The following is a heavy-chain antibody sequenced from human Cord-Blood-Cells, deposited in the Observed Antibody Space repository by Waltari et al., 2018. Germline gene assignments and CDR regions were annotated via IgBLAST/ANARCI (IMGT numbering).Heavy chain of an antibody. CDR1: GFTFSSYW. CDR3: ARDRPPGPGLYGDYYFDY. CDR2: IKQDGSEK. Sequence: EVQLVESGGGLVQPGGSLRLSCAASGFTFSSYWMSWVRQAPGKGLEWGANIKQDGSEKYYVDSVKGRFTISRDNAKNSLYLQMNSLRAEDTAVYYCARDRPPGPGLYGDYYFDYWGQGTLVTVSS. D-gene: IGHD4-17*01. V-gene: IGHV3-7*01. J-gene: IGHJ4*02.